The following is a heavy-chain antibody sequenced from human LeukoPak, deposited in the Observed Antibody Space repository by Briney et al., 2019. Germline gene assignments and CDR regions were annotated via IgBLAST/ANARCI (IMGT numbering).Heavy chain of an antibody. CDR3: ARRPYCSSTSCYRLDP. CDR2: ISAYNGNT. CDR1: GYTFTSYG. Sequence: ASVKVSCKASGYTFTSYGISWVRQAPGQGLEWMGWISAYNGNTNYAQKFQGRVTITADESTSTAYMELSSLRSEDTAVYYCARRPYCSSTSCYRLDPWGQGTLVTVSS. J-gene: IGHJ5*02. D-gene: IGHD2-2*02. V-gene: IGHV1-18*01.